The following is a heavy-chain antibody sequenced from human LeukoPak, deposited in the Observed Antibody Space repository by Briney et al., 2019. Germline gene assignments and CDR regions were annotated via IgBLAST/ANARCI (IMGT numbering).Heavy chain of an antibody. Sequence: SETLSLTCTVSGGSISSSSYYWGWIRQPPGKGLEWIGSIYYSGSTYYNPSLKSRVTISVDTSKNQFSLKLSSVTAADTAVYYCSIWRRDYYYYYGMDVWGQGTTVTVSS. J-gene: IGHJ6*02. V-gene: IGHV4-39*01. D-gene: IGHD2-2*02. CDR3: SIWRRDYYYYYGMDV. CDR1: GGSISSSSYY. CDR2: IYYSGST.